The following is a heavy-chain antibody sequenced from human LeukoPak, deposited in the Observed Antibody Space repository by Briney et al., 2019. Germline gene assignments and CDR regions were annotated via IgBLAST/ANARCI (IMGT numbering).Heavy chain of an antibody. Sequence: GGSLRLSCAASGFTFSSYWMSWVRQAPGKGLEWVANIKQDGSEKHYVDSVKGRFTISRDNAKNSLYLQMNSLRAEDTAVYYCARDQDYFRSTSCYKYWGQGTLVTVSS. V-gene: IGHV3-7*01. CDR2: IKQDGSEK. D-gene: IGHD2-2*02. CDR3: ARDQDYFRSTSCYKY. CDR1: GFTFSSYW. J-gene: IGHJ4*02.